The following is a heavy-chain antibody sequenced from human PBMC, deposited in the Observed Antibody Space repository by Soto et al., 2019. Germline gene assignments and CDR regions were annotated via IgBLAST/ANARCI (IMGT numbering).Heavy chain of an antibody. V-gene: IGHV4-39*01. CDR3: ARVEAAESHT. J-gene: IGHJ5*02. D-gene: IGHD6-13*01. CDR1: GGSISSSSYY. Sequence: SETLSLTCTVSGGSISSSSYYWGWIRQPPGKGLEWIGSIHYSGSTDYNPSLKSRVTISVDASRNQFSLSLRSVTAADTAVYYCARVEAAESHTWGQGTLVTVSS. CDR2: IHYSGST.